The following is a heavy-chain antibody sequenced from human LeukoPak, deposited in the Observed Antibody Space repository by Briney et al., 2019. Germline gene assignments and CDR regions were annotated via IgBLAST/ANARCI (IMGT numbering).Heavy chain of an antibody. CDR3: VFAVAGGFDH. J-gene: IGHJ4*02. CDR2: IYTSGST. D-gene: IGHD6-19*01. Sequence: SETLSLTCTVSGGSISSGSYYWSWIRQPAGKGLEWIGRIYTSGSTNYNPSLKSRVTISVDTSKNQFSLKLSSVTAADTAVYYCVFAVAGGFDHWGQGTLVTVSS. V-gene: IGHV4-61*02. CDR1: GGSISSGSYY.